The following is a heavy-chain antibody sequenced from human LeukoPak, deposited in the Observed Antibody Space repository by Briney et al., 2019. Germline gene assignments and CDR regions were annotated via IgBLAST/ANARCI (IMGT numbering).Heavy chain of an antibody. V-gene: IGHV4-4*07. CDR2: SYTSGST. CDR1: GGSISSYY. D-gene: IGHD2-15*01. CDR3: ARSLRQGYCSGGSCYPGHGMDV. J-gene: IGHJ6*02. Sequence: SETLSLTCTVSGGSISSYYWSWIRQPAGKGLEWIGRSYTSGSTNYNPSHKSRVTISVDTSKNQFSLKLSSVTAADTAVYYCARSLRQGYCSGGSCYPGHGMDVWGQGTTVTVSS.